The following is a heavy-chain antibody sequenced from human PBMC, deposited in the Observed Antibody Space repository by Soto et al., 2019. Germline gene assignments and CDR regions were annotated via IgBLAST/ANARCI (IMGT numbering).Heavy chain of an antibody. V-gene: IGHV1-18*04. CDR3: ARGIMMVHRGDAFDF. J-gene: IGHJ3*01. CDR2: ISAYNRKT. CDR1: GYTFTSYG. D-gene: IGHD3-16*01. Sequence: QVQLVQSGGEVKKPGASVKVSCKASGYTFTSYGISWVRQVPGQGLEWMGWISAYNRKTIYAQNFQGRITMTTDTSTSTAYMELRSLRSDDTAVYYFARGIMMVHRGDAFDFWGQGTMVTVSS.